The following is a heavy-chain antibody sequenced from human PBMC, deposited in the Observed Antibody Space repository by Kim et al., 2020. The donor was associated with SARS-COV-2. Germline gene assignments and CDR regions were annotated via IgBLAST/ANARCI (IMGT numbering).Heavy chain of an antibody. CDR1: GFTFSTYG. J-gene: IGHJ6*03. CDR2: IWYDGINK. V-gene: IGHV3-33*01. D-gene: IGHD2-2*01. CDR3: ARDSSILHQLLNYMDV. Sequence: GGSLRLSCAASGFTFSTYGMHWVRQAPGMGLEWVAIIWYDGINKFYADSVKGRFTISRDNSKDTLYLEMNSLRAEDTAVYYCARDSSILHQLLNYMDVWGKGTTVTVSS.